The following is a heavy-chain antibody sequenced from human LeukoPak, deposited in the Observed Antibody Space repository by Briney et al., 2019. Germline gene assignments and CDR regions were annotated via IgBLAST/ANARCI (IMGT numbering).Heavy chain of an antibody. CDR1: GYSFTSYW. CDR2: TYPGDSDT. CDR3: ARRRYCSGGSCLGNNWFDP. Sequence: GESLKISCKGSGYSFTSYWIGWVRQMPGKGLEWMGITYPGDSDTRYSPSFQGQVTISADKSISTAYLQWSSLKASDTAMYYCARRRYCSGGSCLGNNWFDPWGQGTLVTVSS. V-gene: IGHV5-51*01. D-gene: IGHD2-15*01. J-gene: IGHJ5*02.